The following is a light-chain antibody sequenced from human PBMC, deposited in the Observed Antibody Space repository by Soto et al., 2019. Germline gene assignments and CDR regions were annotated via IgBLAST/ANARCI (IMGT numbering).Light chain of an antibody. Sequence: DIVMTQSPDSLAVSLGERATINCKSSQSLLYTSNNKNHLAWYQQRPGQPPKLLIYWVSARQSGVPDRFSGSGSGTDFTLTISSLQAEDVAVYYCQQYYSAPWTVGQGTKVEIK. V-gene: IGKV4-1*01. CDR2: WVS. J-gene: IGKJ1*01. CDR1: QSLLYTSNNKNH. CDR3: QQYYSAPWT.